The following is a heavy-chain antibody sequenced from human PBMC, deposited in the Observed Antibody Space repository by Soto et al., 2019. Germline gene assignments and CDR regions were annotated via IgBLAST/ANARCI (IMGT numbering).Heavy chain of an antibody. Sequence: GGSLRLSCAASGFTFSSYAMSWVRQAPGKGLEWVSAISGSGGSTYYADSVKGRFSISRNNSKNTLYLQMNSLRAEDTAVYYCAKGSVVPAAPAYFDYWGQGTLVTVSS. CDR3: AKGSVVPAAPAYFDY. CDR2: ISGSGGST. CDR1: GFTFSSYA. V-gene: IGHV3-23*01. J-gene: IGHJ4*02. D-gene: IGHD2-2*01.